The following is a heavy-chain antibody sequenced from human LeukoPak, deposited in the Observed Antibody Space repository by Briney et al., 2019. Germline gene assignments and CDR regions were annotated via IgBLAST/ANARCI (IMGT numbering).Heavy chain of an antibody. CDR2: IYTSGST. D-gene: IGHD3-22*01. CDR1: GGSISSYY. J-gene: IGHJ3*02. Sequence: SETLSLTCTVSGGSISSYYWSWIRQPAGKGLEWIGRIYTSGSTNYNPSLKSRVTMSVDTSENQFSLKLSSVTAADTAVYYCARFGSSTMIVVLAFDIWGQGTMVTVSS. CDR3: ARFGSSTMIVVLAFDI. V-gene: IGHV4-4*07.